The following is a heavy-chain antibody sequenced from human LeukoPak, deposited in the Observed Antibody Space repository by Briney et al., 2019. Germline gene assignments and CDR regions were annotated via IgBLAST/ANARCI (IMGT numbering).Heavy chain of an antibody. CDR2: FSGSGGST. J-gene: IGHJ4*02. V-gene: IGHV3-23*01. Sequence: GGSLRLSCAASGFTFSSYVMSWVRQGPGKGLEWVSVFSGSGGSTYYADSVKGRFTISRDNAKNMLYLQMNSLRAEDAAVYYCARSIAAAVYFDYWGQGTLVTVSS. CDR3: ARSIAAAVYFDY. D-gene: IGHD6-13*01. CDR1: GFTFSSYV.